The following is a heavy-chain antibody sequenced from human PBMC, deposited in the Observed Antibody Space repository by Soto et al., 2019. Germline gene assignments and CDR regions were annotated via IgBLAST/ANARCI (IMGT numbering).Heavy chain of an antibody. CDR2: ISGSGGST. V-gene: IGHV3-23*01. CDR3: AKDENYDSSGYPYYFDY. D-gene: IGHD3-22*01. J-gene: IGHJ4*02. Sequence: PGESLKISCAASGFTFSSYAMSWVRQAPGKGLEWVSAISGSGGSTYYADSVKGRFTISRDNSKNTLYLQMNSLRAEDTAVYYCAKDENYDSSGYPYYFDYWGQGTLVTVSS. CDR1: GFTFSSYA.